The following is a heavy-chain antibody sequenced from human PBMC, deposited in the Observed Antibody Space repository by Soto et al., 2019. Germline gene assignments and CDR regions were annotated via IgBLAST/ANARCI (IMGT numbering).Heavy chain of an antibody. CDR2: MQPRTGRT. D-gene: IGHD1-26*01. J-gene: IGHJ4*02. Sequence: QVQLVQSVAEVRDPGASVKVSCKASGYSFTSLDLNWVRQTAGQGLEWMGWMQPRTGRTGYAQKFQGRVTMTRDTSINTAYIELTTLTSDDTAFYYCARGVSAGVDYWGQGTLVTVSS. CDR1: GYSFTSLD. CDR3: ARGVSAGVDY. V-gene: IGHV1-8*01.